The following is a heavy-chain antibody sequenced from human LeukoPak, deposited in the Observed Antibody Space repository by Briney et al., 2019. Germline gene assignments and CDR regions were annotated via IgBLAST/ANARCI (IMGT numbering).Heavy chain of an antibody. Sequence: SETLSLTCAVYGGSFSGYYWSWIRQPPGKGLEWIGEINHSGSTNYNPSLKSRVTISVDTSKNQFSLKLSSVTAADTAVYYCARGRREMATVDWFDPWGRGTLVTVSS. CDR1: GGSFSGYY. CDR3: ARGRREMATVDWFDP. D-gene: IGHD5-24*01. CDR2: INHSGST. J-gene: IGHJ5*02. V-gene: IGHV4-34*01.